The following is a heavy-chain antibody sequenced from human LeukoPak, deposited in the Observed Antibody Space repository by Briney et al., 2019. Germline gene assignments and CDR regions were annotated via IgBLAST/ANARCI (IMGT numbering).Heavy chain of an antibody. J-gene: IGHJ4*02. CDR3: ATDRPLILTGYYMCLFY. V-gene: IGHV1-24*01. D-gene: IGHD3-9*01. Sequence: ASVKVSCKASGYTFTSYGISWVRQAPGQGLEWMGGFDPEDGETIYAQKFQGRVTMTEDTSTDTAYMELSSLRSEDTAVYYCATDRPLILTGYYMCLFYWGQGTLVTVSS. CDR2: FDPEDGET. CDR1: GYTFTSYG.